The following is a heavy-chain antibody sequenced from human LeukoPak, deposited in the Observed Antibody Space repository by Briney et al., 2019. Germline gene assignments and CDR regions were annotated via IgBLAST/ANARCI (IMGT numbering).Heavy chain of an antibody. J-gene: IGHJ6*03. V-gene: IGHV3-20*04. CDR3: AGDVGEGYCTNGVCYNRDYYYYMDV. D-gene: IGHD2-8*01. CDR1: GFTFDDYA. CDR2: INWNGGST. Sequence: GGSLRLSCTASGFTFDDYAMSWVRQAPGKGLEWVSGINWNGGSTGYADSVKGRFTIPRDNAKNSLYLQMNSLRAEDTALYYCAGDVGEGYCTNGVCYNRDYYYYMDVWGKGTTVTVSS.